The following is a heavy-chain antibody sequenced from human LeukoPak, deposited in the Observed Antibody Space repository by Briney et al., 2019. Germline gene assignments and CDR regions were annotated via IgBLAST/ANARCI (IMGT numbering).Heavy chain of an antibody. CDR2: ISGSGGST. D-gene: IGHD2-21*02. V-gene: IGHV3-23*01. J-gene: IGHJ4*02. CDR3: AKPRVVVVTAILDY. CDR1: GFTFSSYA. Sequence: PGGSLRLSCAASGFTFSSYAMSWVRQAPGKGLEWVSGISGSGGSTYSADSVKGRFTISRDNSKNTLYLQMDSLRAEDTAVYYCAKPRVVVVTAILDYWGQGTLVTVSS.